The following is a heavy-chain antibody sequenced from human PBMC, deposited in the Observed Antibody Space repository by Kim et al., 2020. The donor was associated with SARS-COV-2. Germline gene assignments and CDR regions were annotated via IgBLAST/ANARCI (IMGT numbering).Heavy chain of an antibody. D-gene: IGHD2-2*01. CDR3: ARESSSTSGAFDY. Sequence: SQTLSLTCAVYGGSFSGYYWSWIRQPPGKGLEWIGEINHSGSTNYNPSLKSRVTISVDTSKNQFSLKLSSVTAADTAVYYCARESSSTSGAFDYWGQGTL. CDR2: INHSGST. V-gene: IGHV4-34*01. J-gene: IGHJ4*02. CDR1: GGSFSGYY.